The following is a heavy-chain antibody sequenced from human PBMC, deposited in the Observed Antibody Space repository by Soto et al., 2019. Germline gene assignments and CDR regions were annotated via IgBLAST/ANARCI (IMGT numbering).Heavy chain of an antibody. J-gene: IGHJ4*02. CDR1: GFSLSTYGVG. Sequence: QITLKESGPTLVKPTQTLTLTCTFSGFSLSTYGVGVGWIRQPPGKALEWLALIYWDDDKRYRPSLKSRLTITKDTAKNQVVLTMTNMDPVDTATYYCVHRLDGYHDRGFEYWGQGTLVTVSS. V-gene: IGHV2-5*02. CDR2: IYWDDDK. CDR3: VHRLDGYHDRGFEY. D-gene: IGHD5-12*01.